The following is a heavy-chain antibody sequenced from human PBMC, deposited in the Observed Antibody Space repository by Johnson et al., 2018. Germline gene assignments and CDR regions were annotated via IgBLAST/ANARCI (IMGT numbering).Heavy chain of an antibody. CDR3: AKVPIAVADDGHYYYGMDV. D-gene: IGHD6-19*01. CDR2: ISYDGSNT. V-gene: IGHV3-30*18. CDR1: EFSFKTFG. Sequence: VQLVESGGGVVQPGRSLRLSCAASEFSFKTFGMHWVRQAPGKGLEWVAIISYDGSNTYYEDSVKGRFTISRDNSKNTLYLQMTSLRAEDTAVYYCAKVPIAVADDGHYYYGMDVWGQGTTVTVSS. J-gene: IGHJ6*02.